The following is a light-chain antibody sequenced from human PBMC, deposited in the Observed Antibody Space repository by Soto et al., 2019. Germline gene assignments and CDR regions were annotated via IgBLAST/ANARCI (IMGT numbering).Light chain of an antibody. CDR1: QTISSW. Sequence: IPSAQSGCTLSGSVGDRVTITCRATQTISSWLAWYQQKPGKAPKLLIYKASSLESGVPSRFSGSGSGTEFTLTISSLQPDDFATYYCQQYNIYSRTFGQGTKV. CDR3: QQYNIYSRT. V-gene: IGKV1-5*03. J-gene: IGKJ1*01. CDR2: KAS.